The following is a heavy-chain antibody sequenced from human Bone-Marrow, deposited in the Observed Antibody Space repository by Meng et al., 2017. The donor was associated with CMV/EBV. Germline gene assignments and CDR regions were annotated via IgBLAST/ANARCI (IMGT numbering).Heavy chain of an antibody. D-gene: IGHD6-13*01. CDR3: ARDRSAVVNYYYYGMDV. CDR1: GYTFTGYY. J-gene: IGHJ6*01. V-gene: IGHV1-2*02. CDR2: INPNSGGT. Sequence: ASVKVSCKASGYTFTGYYMHWVRQAPGQGLEWMGWINPNSGGTNYAQKFQGRVTMTRDTSTSTVYMELRSLRSDDTAVYYCARDRSAVVNYYYYGMDVWGQGTTVTGSS.